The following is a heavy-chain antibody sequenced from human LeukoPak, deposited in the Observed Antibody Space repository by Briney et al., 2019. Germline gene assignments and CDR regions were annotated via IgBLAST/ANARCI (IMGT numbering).Heavy chain of an antibody. J-gene: IGHJ4*02. Sequence: SETLSLTCTVSGGSLSSYYWSWIRQPAGKGLEWIGRIYTSGSTNYNPSLKSRVTMSVDTSKNQFSLKLSSVTAADTAVYYCASSRYYDSSGYFDYWGQGTLVTVSS. CDR3: ASSRYYDSSGYFDY. CDR2: IYTSGST. V-gene: IGHV4-4*07. D-gene: IGHD3-22*01. CDR1: GGSLSSYY.